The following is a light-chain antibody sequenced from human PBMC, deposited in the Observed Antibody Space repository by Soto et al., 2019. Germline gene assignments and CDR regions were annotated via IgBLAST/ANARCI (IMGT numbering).Light chain of an antibody. V-gene: IGLV1-44*01. CDR1: SSNIGSNT. CDR2: TTN. Sequence: QPVLTQPPSASGTPGQRVTISCSGSSSNIGSNTVNWYQQLPGTAPKLLIYTTNQRPSGVPDRFSGSKSGTSASLAISGLHSEDEADYYCAAWDDSLNGPVFGGGTKLTVL. CDR3: AAWDDSLNGPV. J-gene: IGLJ2*01.